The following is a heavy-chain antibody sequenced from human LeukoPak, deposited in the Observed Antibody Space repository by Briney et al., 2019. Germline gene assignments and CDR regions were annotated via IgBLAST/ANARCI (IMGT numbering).Heavy chain of an antibody. V-gene: IGHV4-59*01. Sequence: SETLSLTCTVSGGSISPYYWSWIRQPPGKGLEWIGYIYYSGSTNYNPSLKSRVTISLDTSKNQFSLKLSSVTAADTAVYYCARHVAAAHPGNFDYWGQGTLVTVSS. D-gene: IGHD6-25*01. CDR1: GGSISPYY. CDR3: ARHVAAAHPGNFDY. J-gene: IGHJ4*02. CDR2: IYYSGST.